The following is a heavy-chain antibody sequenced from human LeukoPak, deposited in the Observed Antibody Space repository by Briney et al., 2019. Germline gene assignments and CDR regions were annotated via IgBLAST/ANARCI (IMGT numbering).Heavy chain of an antibody. Sequence: ASVKVSCKASGYAFTSYHIHWMRQAPGQGLGWMGIIIPSSGSTTYAQKFQGRVTMTRDTSTSTVYMELSSLTSDDTAVYFCARSDYNDYRGLGFWGQETLVTVSS. CDR3: ARSDYNDYRGLGF. CDR2: IIPSSGST. J-gene: IGHJ4*02. CDR1: GYAFTSYH. D-gene: IGHD4-11*01. V-gene: IGHV1-46*01.